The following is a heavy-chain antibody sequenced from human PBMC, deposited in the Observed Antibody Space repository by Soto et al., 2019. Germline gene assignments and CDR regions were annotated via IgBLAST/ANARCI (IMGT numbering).Heavy chain of an antibody. D-gene: IGHD6-13*01. V-gene: IGHV4-4*02. Sequence: KPSETLSLTCAVSGGSISSSNWWSWVRQPPGKGLEWIGEIYHSGSTNYNPSLKSRVTISVDKSKNQFSLKLSSVTAADTAVYYCARRAAAGHYYYYGMDVWGQGTTVTVSS. J-gene: IGHJ6*02. CDR2: IYHSGST. CDR3: ARRAAAGHYYYYGMDV. CDR1: GGSISSSNW.